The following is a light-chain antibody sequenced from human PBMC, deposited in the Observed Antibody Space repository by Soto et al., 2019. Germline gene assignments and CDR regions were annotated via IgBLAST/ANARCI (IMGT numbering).Light chain of an antibody. V-gene: IGLV1-40*01. J-gene: IGLJ1*01. CDR2: GNS. Sequence: QSVLTQPPSVSGAPGQRVTISCTGSSSNIGAGYDVHWYQQLPGTAPKLLIYGNSNRPSGVPDRFSGSNSGTSAYLAITGLQAADEAYYYCQSYDSSLSGFYVFGTGTKVTVL. CDR1: SSNIGAGYD. CDR3: QSYDSSLSGFYV.